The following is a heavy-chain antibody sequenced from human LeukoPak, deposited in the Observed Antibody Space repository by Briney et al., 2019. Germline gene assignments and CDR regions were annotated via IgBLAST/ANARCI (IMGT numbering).Heavy chain of an antibody. Sequence: ASLKVSCKASGYTFTSYDISWVRQAPGQGLEWMGWISAFNGNTNFAQYLQGRVTVTTDTSTNTAYMELRSLRSDDTAVYYCARKDGYNCLNFWGQGTLVTVSS. CDR3: ARKDGYNCLNF. CDR2: ISAFNGNT. CDR1: GYTFTSYD. D-gene: IGHD5-24*01. V-gene: IGHV1-18*01. J-gene: IGHJ4*02.